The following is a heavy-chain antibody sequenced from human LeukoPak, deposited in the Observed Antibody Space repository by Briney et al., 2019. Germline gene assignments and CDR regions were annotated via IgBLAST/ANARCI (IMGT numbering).Heavy chain of an antibody. CDR2: IDPSDFDT. CDR1: GYTFTSHW. Sequence: GESLKISCQGSGYTFTSHWIGWVRQMPGKGLEWMGIIDPSDFDTRYSPSFQGQVTISADNSISTAYMFWGSLKASDTAKYYCARSSASYHFDMDVWGKGTTVIVSS. V-gene: IGHV5-51*01. D-gene: IGHD3-10*01. J-gene: IGHJ6*04. CDR3: ARSSASYHFDMDV.